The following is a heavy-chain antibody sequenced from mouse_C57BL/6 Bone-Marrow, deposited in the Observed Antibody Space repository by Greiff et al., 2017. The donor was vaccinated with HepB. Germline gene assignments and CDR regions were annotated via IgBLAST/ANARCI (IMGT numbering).Heavy chain of an antibody. CDR1: GYTFTSYW. D-gene: IGHD1-1*01. V-gene: IGHV1-69*01. J-gene: IGHJ1*03. CDR2: IDPSDSYT. CDR3: ARITTVVDWYFDV. Sequence: VQLQQPGAELVMPGASVKLSCKASGYTFTSYWMHWVKQRPGQGLEWIGEIDPSDSYTNYNQKFKDKSTLTVAKASSTAYMQLSSLTSEDSAVYYCARITTVVDWYFDVWGTGTTVTVSS.